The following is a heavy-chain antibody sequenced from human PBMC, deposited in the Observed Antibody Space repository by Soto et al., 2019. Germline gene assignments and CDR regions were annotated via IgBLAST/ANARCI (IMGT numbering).Heavy chain of an antibody. CDR1: CGSISTYY. Sequence: SETLSLTCTVSCGSISTYYWNWIRQSPGKGLEWIGYIYRTGSTHYNPSLNSRAAISLGTSRNQFSLQLKSVTAADTAVYFCARQIGDDPFDIWGQGTMVTVSS. V-gene: IGHV4-4*09. D-gene: IGHD3-3*01. J-gene: IGHJ3*02. CDR2: IYRTGST. CDR3: ARQIGDDPFDI.